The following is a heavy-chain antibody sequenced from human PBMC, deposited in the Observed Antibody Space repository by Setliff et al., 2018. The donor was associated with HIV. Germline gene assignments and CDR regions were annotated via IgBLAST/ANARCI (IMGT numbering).Heavy chain of an antibody. CDR1: GFTFSRHN. Sequence: LSCAASGFTFSRHNMNWVRQAPGKGLEWVSSIISGTGYIYYADSVKGRFTISRDNAQNSLYLQMNSLTADDTAVYYCSRGTIELWLSYYYMDVWGQGTTVPVSS. CDR3: SRGTIELWLSYYYMDV. J-gene: IGHJ6*03. CDR2: IISGTGYI. V-gene: IGHV3-21*01. D-gene: IGHD5-18*01.